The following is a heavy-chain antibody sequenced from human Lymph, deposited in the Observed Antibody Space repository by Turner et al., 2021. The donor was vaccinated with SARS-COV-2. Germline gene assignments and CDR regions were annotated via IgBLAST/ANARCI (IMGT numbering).Heavy chain of an antibody. CDR1: GFTLSSYA. D-gene: IGHD1-1*01. V-gene: IGHV3-23*01. J-gene: IGHJ4*02. CDR2: ISGSGGST. CDR3: AKDPNWYVLSAVDY. Sequence: EVQLLESGGGLVQPGGSLRLSCAASGFTLSSYAMSWVRQAPGKGLEWVSAISGSGGSTYYAVSVKSRFTISRDNSKNTLYLQMNSLRAEDTAVYYCAKDPNWYVLSAVDYWGQGTLVTVSS.